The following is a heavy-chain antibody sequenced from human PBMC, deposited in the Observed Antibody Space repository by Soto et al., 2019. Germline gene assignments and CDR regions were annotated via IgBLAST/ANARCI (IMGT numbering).Heavy chain of an antibody. D-gene: IGHD7-27*01. CDR2: IYYTGST. CDR3: ARANSYSEY. J-gene: IGHJ4*02. V-gene: IGHV4-59*11. CDR1: GGSINNHY. Sequence: QVHLQESGPGLVKPSETLSLTCTVSGGSINNHYWSWIRQPPGEGLEWIGYIYYTGSTNYNPSLKTRVTMSVDTSKNQFSLNLASLTAADTAIYSCARANSYSEYWGQGTLVTVSS.